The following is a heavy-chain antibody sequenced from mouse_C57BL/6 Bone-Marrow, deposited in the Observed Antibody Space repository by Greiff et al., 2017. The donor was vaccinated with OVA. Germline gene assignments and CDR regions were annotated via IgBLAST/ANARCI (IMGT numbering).Heavy chain of an antibody. CDR3: TRLGSSLFDY. J-gene: IGHJ2*01. V-gene: IGHV1-5*01. CDR1: GYTFTSYW. D-gene: IGHD1-1*01. CDR2: IYPGNSDT. Sequence: VQLMESGPVLARPGASVKISCKTSGYTFTSYWMHWVKQRPGQGLEWIGAIYPGNSDTSYNQKFKGKAKLTAVKSASTAYMELSSLANDDSAVYYCTRLGSSLFDYWGQGTTLTVSS.